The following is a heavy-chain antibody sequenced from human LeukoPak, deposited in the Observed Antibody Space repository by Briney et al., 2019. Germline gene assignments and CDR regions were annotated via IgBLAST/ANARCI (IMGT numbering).Heavy chain of an antibody. V-gene: IGHV1-69*13. CDR1: GGTFSSYA. D-gene: IGHD3-22*01. CDR2: IIPIFGTA. J-gene: IGHJ4*02. CDR3: ARDNYYDSSGYYCSYFDY. Sequence: SVKVSCKASGGTFSSYAISWVRQAPGQGLEWMGGIIPIFGTANYAQKFQGRVTITADESTSTAYMELSSLRSEDTAVYYCARDNYYDSSGYYCSYFDYWGQGTLVTVSS.